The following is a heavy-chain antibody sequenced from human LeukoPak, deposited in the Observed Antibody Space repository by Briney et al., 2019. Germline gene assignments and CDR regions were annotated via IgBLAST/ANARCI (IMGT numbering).Heavy chain of an antibody. CDR2: INPNSGDA. CDR3: AREGDSSADAFDI. Sequence: ASVKVSCKASGFPFNGYYMHWVRQAPGQGLEWMGCINPNSGDANYAQKFQGRVTMTRDTSISTAYMELRRLRSDDTAVYHCAREGDSSADAFDIWGQGTMVTVSS. V-gene: IGHV1-2*02. D-gene: IGHD3-22*01. CDR1: GFPFNGYY. J-gene: IGHJ3*02.